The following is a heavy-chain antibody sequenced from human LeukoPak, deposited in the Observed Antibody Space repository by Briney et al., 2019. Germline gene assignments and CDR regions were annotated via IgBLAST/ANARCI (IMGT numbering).Heavy chain of an antibody. Sequence: GGSLRLSCAAFGFTVSSKYMSWVRQAPGKGLEWVSVFYSGGSTYYADSVKGRFTISRDNSKDTLYFQMNSLRAEDTAVYYCARGPGWNYFDYWGQGTLVTVSS. D-gene: IGHD6-19*01. CDR2: FYSGGST. J-gene: IGHJ4*02. CDR1: GFTVSSKY. V-gene: IGHV3-66*01. CDR3: ARGPGWNYFDY.